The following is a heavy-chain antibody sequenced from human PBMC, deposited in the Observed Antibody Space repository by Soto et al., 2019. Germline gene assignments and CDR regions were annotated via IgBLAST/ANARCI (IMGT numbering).Heavy chain of an antibody. CDR1: GFTFSSYA. Sequence: SGGSLRLSCAASGFTFSSYAMLWVRQAPGKGLEWVAVISYDGSNKYYADSVKGRFTISRDNSKNTLYLQMNSLRAEDTAVYYCARDPSRLPLNGMDVWGQGTTVSI. V-gene: IGHV3-30-3*01. CDR2: ISYDGSNK. CDR3: ARDPSRLPLNGMDV. J-gene: IGHJ6*02.